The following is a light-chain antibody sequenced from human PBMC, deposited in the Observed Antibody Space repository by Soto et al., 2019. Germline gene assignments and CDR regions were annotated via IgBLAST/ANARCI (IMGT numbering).Light chain of an antibody. CDR3: QQYNQWLT. V-gene: IGKV3-15*01. CDR1: QNVFNN. Sequence: EIVVTQSPVTLSVSPGETATLSCRASQNVFNNLAWYQVKPGQAPRLLIYGASTRATGIPVRFSGSGSGTDFTLTISSLQSEDFAVSYCQQYNQWLTFGGGTKVEIK. J-gene: IGKJ4*01. CDR2: GAS.